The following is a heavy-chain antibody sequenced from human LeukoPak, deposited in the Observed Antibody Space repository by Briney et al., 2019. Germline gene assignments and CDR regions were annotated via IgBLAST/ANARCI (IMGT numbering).Heavy chain of an antibody. Sequence: GASVKVSCKASGYTFTGYYMHWVRQAPGQGLEWMGWINPNSGGTNYAQKFQGRVTMTRDTSISTAYMELSRLRSDDTAMYYCARDIKTVTTQRYYYYMDVWGKGTTVTVSS. V-gene: IGHV1-2*02. CDR3: ARDIKTVTTQRYYYYMDV. CDR1: GYTFTGYY. D-gene: IGHD4-17*01. CDR2: INPNSGGT. J-gene: IGHJ6*03.